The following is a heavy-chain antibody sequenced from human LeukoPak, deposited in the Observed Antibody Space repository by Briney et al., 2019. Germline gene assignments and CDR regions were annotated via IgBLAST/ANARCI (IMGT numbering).Heavy chain of an antibody. Sequence: SETLSLTCTVSGGSISSSSYYWGWIRQPPGKGLEWIGCIYYSGSTYYNPSLKSRVTISVDTSKNQFSLKLSSVTAADTAVYYCARHLSPYYYDSSGSIDYWGQGTLVTVSS. CDR2: IYYSGST. CDR1: GGSISSSSYY. CDR3: ARHLSPYYYDSSGSIDY. D-gene: IGHD3-22*01. V-gene: IGHV4-39*01. J-gene: IGHJ4*02.